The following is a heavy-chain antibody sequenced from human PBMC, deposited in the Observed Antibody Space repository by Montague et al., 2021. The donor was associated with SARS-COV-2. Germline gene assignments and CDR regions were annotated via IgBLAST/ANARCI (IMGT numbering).Heavy chain of an antibody. D-gene: IGHD3-10*01. CDR1: GFSLSTSGMC. CDR3: ARTYYYGSGSYYTYYFDY. J-gene: IGHJ4*02. CDR2: IDWDDDK. V-gene: IGHV2-70*01. Sequence: PALVKPTHTLTLTCTFSGFSLSTSGMCVSWIRQPPGKALEWLALIDWDDDKYYSTSLKTRLTISKDTSKNQVVLTMTNMDPVDTATYYCARTYYYGSGSYYTYYFDYWGQGTLVTVSS.